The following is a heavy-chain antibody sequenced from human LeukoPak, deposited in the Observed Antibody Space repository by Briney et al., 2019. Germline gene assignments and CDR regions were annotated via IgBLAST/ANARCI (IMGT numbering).Heavy chain of an antibody. CDR2: IIPVLGIA. CDR1: RGTFSSYA. Sequence: SVKVSCKASRGTFSSYAISGVRQAPGQGLEWMGRIIPVLGIANYAQKFQGGGTITADKSTSTADMELSSLSSEEKAVYYCASGNQRWLQAGEFYWGQGTLVTVSS. D-gene: IGHD5-24*01. CDR3: ASGNQRWLQAGEFY. J-gene: IGHJ4*02. V-gene: IGHV1-69*04.